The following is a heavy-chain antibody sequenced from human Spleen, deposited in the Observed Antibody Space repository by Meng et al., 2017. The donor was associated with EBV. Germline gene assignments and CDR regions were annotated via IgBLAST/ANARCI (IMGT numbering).Heavy chain of an antibody. CDR3: ARADYYDTSGNVDF. CDR2: IDYRENT. D-gene: IGHD3-22*01. CDR1: GGSISYCTYY. V-gene: IGHV4-39*01. Sequence: SGTLPLTRSVSGGSISYCTYYWCLCRQPPGKGFEWIGSIDYRENTSYIQSLKSRITISVDTPKNQFSLKLTSMTAADTAVYYCARADYYDTSGNVDFWGQGALVTVSS. J-gene: IGHJ4*02.